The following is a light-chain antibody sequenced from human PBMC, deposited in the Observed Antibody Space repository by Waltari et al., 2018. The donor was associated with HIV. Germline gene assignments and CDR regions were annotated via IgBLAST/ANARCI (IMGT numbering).Light chain of an antibody. Sequence: QSARTQPASVSGSPGKSITISCIGSSSDIGAYNFVSWYQQRPGKAPKLMIYEVSDRPSGSSNRFSGSKSGITASLTISGLQADDEADYYCASYTRSGILLFGGGTRLTVL. V-gene: IGLV2-14*01. CDR2: EVS. CDR3: ASYTRSGILL. CDR1: SSDIGAYNF. J-gene: IGLJ2*01.